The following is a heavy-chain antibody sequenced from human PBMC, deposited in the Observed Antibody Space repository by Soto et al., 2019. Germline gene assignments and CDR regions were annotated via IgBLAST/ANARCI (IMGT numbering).Heavy chain of an antibody. CDR2: INHSGST. D-gene: IGHD3-10*01. CDR3: ARGHYCGTGIVINWFDP. V-gene: IGHV4-34*01. CDR1: GWSFSGDY. J-gene: IGHJ5*02. Sequence: SETLSLTCAVYGWSFSGDYWSWIRQPPARGLEWSGGINHSGSTNYNPYIKSRVTISVATSKNQFSLKLSSVAAADMDVYYCARGHYCGTGIVINWFDPWGQGTLVTVSS.